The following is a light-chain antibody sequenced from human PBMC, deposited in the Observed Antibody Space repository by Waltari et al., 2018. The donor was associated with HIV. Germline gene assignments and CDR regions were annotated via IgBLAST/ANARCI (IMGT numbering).Light chain of an antibody. CDR2: GAS. CDR3: QQYGSSPLT. V-gene: IGKV3-20*01. Sequence: EIVLTQSPGTLSLSPGERATLSCRASQSLTSNYLAWYQQKPGLAPRLLIYGASSRATGIPDRFSGSGSGTDFTLTISRLEPEDFAVYYCQQYGSSPLTFGGGTKVEIK. CDR1: QSLTSNY. J-gene: IGKJ4*01.